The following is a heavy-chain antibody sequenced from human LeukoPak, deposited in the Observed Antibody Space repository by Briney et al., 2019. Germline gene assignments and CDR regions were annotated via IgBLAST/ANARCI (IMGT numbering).Heavy chain of an antibody. CDR1: AYTFTGYY. CDR3: ARDTTTKRAAKSYFDF. CDR2: INPNSGGT. Sequence: ASVKVSCKASAYTFTGYYMHWVRQAPGQGLEWMGWINPNSGGTNYAQNFQGRATMTRDTSISTAYMELSRLRSDDTAVYYCARDTTTKRAAKSYFDFWGQGTLVTVSS. V-gene: IGHV1-2*02. J-gene: IGHJ4*02. D-gene: IGHD1-26*01.